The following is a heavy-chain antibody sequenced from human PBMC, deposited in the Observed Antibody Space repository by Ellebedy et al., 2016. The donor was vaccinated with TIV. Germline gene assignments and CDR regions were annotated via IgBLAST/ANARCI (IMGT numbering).Heavy chain of an antibody. Sequence: ASVKVSCXASGYTFTGYYMHWVRQAPGQGLEWMGWINPNSGGPNYAKKFQGRVTMTRDTSISTAYVELSRLRSDDTAVYYCARAEGTGDIWFGELSEGYYFDYWGQGTLVTVSS. CDR3: ARAEGTGDIWFGELSEGYYFDY. D-gene: IGHD3-10*01. CDR1: GYTFTGYY. CDR2: INPNSGGP. J-gene: IGHJ4*02. V-gene: IGHV1-2*02.